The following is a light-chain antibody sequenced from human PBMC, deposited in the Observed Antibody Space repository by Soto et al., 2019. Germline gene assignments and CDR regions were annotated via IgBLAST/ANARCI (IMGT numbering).Light chain of an antibody. J-gene: IGKJ1*01. CDR1: QYVGTR. CDR3: HQRQSWPRT. CDR2: YTS. Sequence: PGERAALSCRASQYVGTRLAWYQHKPGQAPRLLIYYTSNRATGIPARFSGSGSGTDFTLTIYSLAPEDFAIYYCHQRQSWPRTFGQGTKVDIK. V-gene: IGKV3-11*01.